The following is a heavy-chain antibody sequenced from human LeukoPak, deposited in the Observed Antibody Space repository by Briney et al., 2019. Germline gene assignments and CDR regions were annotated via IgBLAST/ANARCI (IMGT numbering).Heavy chain of an antibody. CDR1: GFTFSSYG. CDR2: ISGSGGSA. Sequence: PGGSLRLSCAASGFTFSSYGMSWVRQAPGKGLEWVSAISGSGGSAYYADSVKGRFTISRDNSKNTLYLQMNSLRAEDTAVYYCAKPDYYDSSGYLYWGQGTLVTVSS. CDR3: AKPDYYDSSGYLY. J-gene: IGHJ4*02. V-gene: IGHV3-23*01. D-gene: IGHD3-22*01.